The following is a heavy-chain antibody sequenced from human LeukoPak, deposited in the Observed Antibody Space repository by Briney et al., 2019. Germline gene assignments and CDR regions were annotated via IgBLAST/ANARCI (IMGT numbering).Heavy chain of an antibody. J-gene: IGHJ4*02. CDR3: ARDLPGDSSGYSPGY. D-gene: IGHD3-22*01. CDR1: GYTFTGYY. Sequence: GASVKVSCKASGYTFTGYYMHWVRQAPGQGLEWMGWINPNSGGTNYAQKFQGRVTMTRDTSISTAYMELSRLRSDDTAVYYCARDLPGDSSGYSPGYWGQGTLVTVSS. CDR2: INPNSGGT. V-gene: IGHV1-2*02.